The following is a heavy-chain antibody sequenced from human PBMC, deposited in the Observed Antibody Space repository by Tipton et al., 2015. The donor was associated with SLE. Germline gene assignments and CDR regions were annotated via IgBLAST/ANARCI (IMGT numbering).Heavy chain of an antibody. CDR1: GGSISSGGYY. J-gene: IGHJ3*02. Sequence: TLSLTCTVSGGSISSGGYYWSWIRQHPGKGLEWIEYIYYSGSTFYNPSLKSRVTISVDTSKNQFSLKLSSVTAADTAVYYCARVMGTRELLHGAFDIWGQGTVVTVSS. CDR3: ARVMGTRELLHGAFDI. CDR2: IYYSGST. V-gene: IGHV4-31*03. D-gene: IGHD1-26*01.